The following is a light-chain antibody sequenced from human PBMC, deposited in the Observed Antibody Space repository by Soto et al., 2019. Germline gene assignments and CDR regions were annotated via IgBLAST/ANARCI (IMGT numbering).Light chain of an antibody. Sequence: QPVLTQSSSASASLGSSGNLTCTLSSGHSSYIIAWHQQQPGKAPRYLMKLEGSGSYNKGSGVPDRFSGTSSVAVRYLTDSNLQCEEEADYYCETWDSSTHVFGGRTKLTVL. CDR2: LEGSGSY. CDR3: ETWDSSTHV. J-gene: IGLJ3*02. V-gene: IGLV4-60*02. CDR1: SGHSSYI.